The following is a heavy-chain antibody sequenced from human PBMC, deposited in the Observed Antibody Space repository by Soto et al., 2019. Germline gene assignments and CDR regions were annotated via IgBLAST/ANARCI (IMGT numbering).Heavy chain of an antibody. V-gene: IGHV4-59*01. D-gene: IGHD5-12*01. CDR2: IYSSGYN. CDR1: GDSISGYY. J-gene: IGHJ4*02. CDR3: ARGRGYNFGIEY. Sequence: PSETLSLTCTVSGDSISGYYWRLIRQPRGKGLEWIGYIYSSGYNNYNPSLKNRGTISVDTHKKKFFLNMRSVTAADTAVYYCARGRGYNFGIEYWGRGILVTVS.